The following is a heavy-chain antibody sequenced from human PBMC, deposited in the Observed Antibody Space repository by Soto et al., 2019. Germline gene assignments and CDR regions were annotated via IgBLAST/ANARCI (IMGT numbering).Heavy chain of an antibody. J-gene: IGHJ3*02. D-gene: IGHD2-2*01. CDR1: GFTFGEYA. Sequence: GGSLRLSCTASGFTFGEYAMSWFRQAPGKGLEWVGFIRSKAYGGTTEYAASVKDRFTISRDDSKSIAYLQMNSLKTEDTAVYYCTRGEDIVVVPAASDAFDIWGQGTMVTVSS. V-gene: IGHV3-49*03. CDR3: TRGEDIVVVPAASDAFDI. CDR2: IRSKAYGGTT.